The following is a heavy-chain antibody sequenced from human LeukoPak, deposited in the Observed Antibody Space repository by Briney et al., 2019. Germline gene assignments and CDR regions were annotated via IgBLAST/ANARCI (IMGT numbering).Heavy chain of an antibody. V-gene: IGHV3-48*03. J-gene: IGHJ4*02. D-gene: IGHD2-8*02. CDR3: ARGTGGSL. CDR1: GFTFSSYE. Sequence: GGSLRLSCAASGFTFSSYEMNWVRQAPGKGLEWVSYISNSGNTIYYAESVKGRFIISRDNAKNSLYLQMNSLRVEDTAVYYCARGTGGSLWGQGTLVTVSS. CDR2: ISNSGNTI.